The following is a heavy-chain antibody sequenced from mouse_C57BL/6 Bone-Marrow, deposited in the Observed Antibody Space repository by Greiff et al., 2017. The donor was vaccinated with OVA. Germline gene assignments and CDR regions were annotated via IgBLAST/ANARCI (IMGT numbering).Heavy chain of an antibody. CDR2: IYPGSGSA. D-gene: IGHD2-4*01. CDR1: GYTFTSYW. V-gene: IGHV1-55*01. J-gene: IGHJ3*01. Sequence: QVQLQQPGAELVKPGASVKMSCKASGYTFTSYWITWVKQRPGQGLEWIGDIYPGSGSANYNEKFKSKATLTVDTSSSTAYMQRSSLTSEDAAVYYCARLGGLSAWFAYWGQGTLVTVSA. CDR3: ARLGGLSAWFAY.